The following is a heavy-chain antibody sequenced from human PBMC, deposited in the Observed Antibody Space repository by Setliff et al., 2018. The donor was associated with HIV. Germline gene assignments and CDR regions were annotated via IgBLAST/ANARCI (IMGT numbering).Heavy chain of an antibody. CDR3: ATSPAGEILGSRPFYFDY. V-gene: IGHV4-34*09. CDR2: INHSGST. Sequence: SETLSLTCTVSGDSISNYYWNWIRQPPGKGLEWIGEINHSGSTNYNPSLKSRVTISEDTSKNQFSLKMRSVTAADTAVYYCATSPAGEILGSRPFYFDYWGQGTLVTVSS. CDR1: GDSISNYY. J-gene: IGHJ4*02. D-gene: IGHD3-10*01.